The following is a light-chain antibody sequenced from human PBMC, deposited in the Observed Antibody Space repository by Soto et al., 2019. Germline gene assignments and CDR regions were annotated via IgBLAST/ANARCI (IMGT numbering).Light chain of an antibody. Sequence: EVVMSQSPSTLPVSPGCRVTLSFMSSQSVGSSYLAWYQQKPGQAPRLLIYDAATRATGIPARFSGSGSGTEFTPTISSLQPDDFATYYCQHYNSYSEAFGQGTKVDIK. CDR1: QSVGSSY. CDR3: QHYNSYSEA. CDR2: DAA. V-gene: IGKV3-15*01. J-gene: IGKJ1*01.